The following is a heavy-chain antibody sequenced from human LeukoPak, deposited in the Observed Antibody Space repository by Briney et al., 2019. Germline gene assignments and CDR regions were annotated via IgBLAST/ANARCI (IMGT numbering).Heavy chain of an antibody. V-gene: IGHV4-59*01. Sequence: SETLSLTCTVSGGSISSYYWSWIRQPPGKGLEWIGYIYYSGSTNYNPSLKSRVTISVDTSKNQFSLKLSSVTASNKTVYYCARWCVEMATIDYYYYIDVWGKGTTVTVSS. CDR3: ARWCVEMATIDYYYYIDV. J-gene: IGHJ6*03. CDR2: IYYSGST. D-gene: IGHD5-24*01. CDR1: GGSISSYY.